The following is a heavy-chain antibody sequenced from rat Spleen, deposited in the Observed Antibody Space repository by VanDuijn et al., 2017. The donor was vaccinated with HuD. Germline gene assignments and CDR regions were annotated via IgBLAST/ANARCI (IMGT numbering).Heavy chain of an antibody. J-gene: IGHJ2*01. V-gene: IGHV5-20*01. CDR2: ISYDGSST. CDR1: GFTFSNYD. D-gene: IGHD1-6*01. CDR3: STAGSGLDYYYAGGFDY. Sequence: EVQLVESGGGLVQPGRSMKLSCAASGFTFSNYDMAWVRQAPTKGLEWVASISYDGSSTYYRDSVKGRFTVSRDNAKSTLNLQMDSLRSEDTATYYCSTAGSGLDYYYAGGFDYWGQGVMVTVSS.